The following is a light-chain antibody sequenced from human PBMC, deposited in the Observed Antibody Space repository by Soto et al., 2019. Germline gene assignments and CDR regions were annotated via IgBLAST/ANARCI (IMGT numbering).Light chain of an antibody. CDR2: LGS. V-gene: IGKV2-28*01. CDR1: ESLLDANGYNF. Sequence: DIVMTQSPPSLSVTPGEPASISCRSSESLLDANGYNFLDWYLQKPGQSPHLLIYLGSTRASGVPDRFSGSGSGTDFTLQISRVEAEDVGVYYCMQALQTRWTFGQGTKVEIK. J-gene: IGKJ1*01. CDR3: MQALQTRWT.